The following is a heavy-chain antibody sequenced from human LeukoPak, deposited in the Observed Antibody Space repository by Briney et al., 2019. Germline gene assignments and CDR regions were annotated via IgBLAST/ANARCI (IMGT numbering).Heavy chain of an antibody. CDR3: ARAYSYGYWLAFDI. D-gene: IGHD5-18*01. V-gene: IGHV1-18*01. CDR2: ISAYNGNT. J-gene: IGHJ3*02. CDR1: GYTFTSYG. Sequence: ASVKVSCKASGYTFTSYGISWVRQAPGQGLEWMGWISAYNGNTNYAQKLQGRVTMTTDTSTSTAYMELSSLRSEDTAVYYCARAYSYGYWLAFDIWGQGTMVTVSS.